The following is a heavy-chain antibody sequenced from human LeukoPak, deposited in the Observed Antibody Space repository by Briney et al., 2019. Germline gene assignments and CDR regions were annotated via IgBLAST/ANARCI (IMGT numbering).Heavy chain of an antibody. CDR3: AHGLGSGRNYLVY. V-gene: IGHV3-74*01. J-gene: IGHJ4*02. D-gene: IGHD6-19*01. CDR2: ISTDRLTT. CDR1: GFTFRGYW. Sequence: PGGSLRLSCAASGFTFRGYWIHWVRQAPGKGLVWVSRISTDRLTTNYADSVKGRFTISRDNAKNTLYLQMNSLRADDTAVYYCAHGLGSGRNYLVYWGQGTLVTVSS.